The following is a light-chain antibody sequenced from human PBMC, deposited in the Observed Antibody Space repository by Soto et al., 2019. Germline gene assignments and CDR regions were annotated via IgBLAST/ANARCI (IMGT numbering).Light chain of an antibody. V-gene: IGKV3-11*01. J-gene: IGKJ5*01. Sequence: ESGLTQSAATLCFSPGERATLSFRASQSVSRYLAWYQQKPGQAPRLLIYDAYNRATGIPDRFSGSGSGTDFNLNISRLEPEDFAVYYCQQSSNWPQTTLGHGTRLEIK. CDR3: QQSSNWPQTT. CDR2: DAY. CDR1: QSVSRY.